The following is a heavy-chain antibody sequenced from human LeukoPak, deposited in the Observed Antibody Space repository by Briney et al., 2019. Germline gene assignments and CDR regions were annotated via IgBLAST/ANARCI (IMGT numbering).Heavy chain of an antibody. D-gene: IGHD5-18*01. CDR2: ISFDGSDK. CDR1: GFTVSSNY. Sequence: PGGSLRLSCAASGFTVSSNYMSWVRQAPGKGLEWVALISFDGSDKYYADSVKGRCTISRDNSKNTLYLQMNSLRAEDTAVYYCARGGSGYSYGKIDSWGQGILVTVSS. J-gene: IGHJ4*02. CDR3: ARGGSGYSYGKIDS. V-gene: IGHV3-30*01.